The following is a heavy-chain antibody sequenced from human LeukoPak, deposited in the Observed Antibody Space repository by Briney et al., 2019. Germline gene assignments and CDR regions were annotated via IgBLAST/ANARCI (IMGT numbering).Heavy chain of an antibody. J-gene: IGHJ4*02. CDR3: AAREAAGTRELYFDG. V-gene: IGHV3-23*01. CDR1: GFTFSSYA. D-gene: IGHD6-13*01. Sequence: PAGSLTLSCAASGFTFSSYAMSWVRQASGQGLEWVSAISGSGGSTYYADPGKGRFTISRANSKNTLYLQRNSLRAEAAADYYCAAREAAGTRELYFDGWGQGILVTVS. CDR2: ISGSGGST.